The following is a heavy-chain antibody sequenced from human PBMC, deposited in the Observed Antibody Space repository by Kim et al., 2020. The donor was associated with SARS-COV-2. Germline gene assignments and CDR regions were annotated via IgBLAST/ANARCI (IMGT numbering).Heavy chain of an antibody. Sequence: ASVKVSCKASGYTFTGYYMHWVRQAPGQGLEWMGRINPNSGGTNYAQKFQGRVTMTRDTSISTAYMELSRLRSDDTAVYYCARGGGNLQLWLPTPHYFDYWGQGTLVTVSS. CDR1: GYTFTGYY. CDR2: INPNSGGT. V-gene: IGHV1-2*06. J-gene: IGHJ4*02. D-gene: IGHD5-18*01. CDR3: ARGGGNLQLWLPTPHYFDY.